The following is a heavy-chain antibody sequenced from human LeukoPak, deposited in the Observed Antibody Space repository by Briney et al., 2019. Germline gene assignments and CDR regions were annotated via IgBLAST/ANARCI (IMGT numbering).Heavy chain of an antibody. CDR2: ISYDGSNK. V-gene: IGHV3-30*01. J-gene: IGHJ3*01. Sequence: SGGSLRLSCAASGFTFSSYAMHWVRQAPGKGLEWVAVISYDGSNKYYADSVKGRFTISRDNSKNTLYLQMNSLRAEDTAVYYCARLDPDYRYCSSTSCYGFDVWGQGTMVTVSS. CDR1: GFTFSSYA. D-gene: IGHD2-2*01. CDR3: ARLDPDYRYCSSTSCYGFDV.